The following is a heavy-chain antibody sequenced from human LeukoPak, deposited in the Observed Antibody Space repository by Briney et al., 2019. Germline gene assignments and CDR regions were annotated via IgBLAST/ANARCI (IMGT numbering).Heavy chain of an antibody. CDR3: ARTNGDSSYGNGVPYYFDY. D-gene: IGHD5-18*01. CDR1: GFTFSSYW. V-gene: IGHV3-7*01. Sequence: PGGSLRLSCAASGFTFSSYWMSWVRQAPGKGLEWVANIKQDGSEKYYVDSVKGRFTISRDNAKNSLYLQMNSLRAEDTAVYYCARTNGDSSYGNGVPYYFDYWGQGTLVTVSS. J-gene: IGHJ4*02. CDR2: IKQDGSEK.